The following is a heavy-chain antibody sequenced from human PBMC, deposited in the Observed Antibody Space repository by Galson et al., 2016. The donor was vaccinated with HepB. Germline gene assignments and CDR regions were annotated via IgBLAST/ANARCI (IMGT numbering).Heavy chain of an antibody. J-gene: IGHJ6*04. V-gene: IGHV4-34*01. CDR1: GGSFSDSF. CDR3: ARGRRRFRELLNYYFYGMDV. Sequence: SETLSLTCAVSGGSFSDSFWSWIRQPPGKGPEWIGEINHIGNTNYNPYLRSRASISVDASKDHFSLKISSVTAADTAVYYFARGRRRFRELLNYYFYGMDVWGKGTTVTVPS. D-gene: IGHD3-10*01. CDR2: INHIGNT.